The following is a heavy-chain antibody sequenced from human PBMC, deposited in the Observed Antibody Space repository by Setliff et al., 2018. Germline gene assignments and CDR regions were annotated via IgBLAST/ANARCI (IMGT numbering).Heavy chain of an antibody. CDR1: GFTFTNYA. D-gene: IGHD6-19*01. CDR3: ARYSSGWTGGASDI. J-gene: IGHJ3*02. CDR2: INWNGGST. V-gene: IGHV3-20*04. Sequence: GGSLRLSCTASGFTFTNYAMSWVRQAPGKGLEWVSGINWNGGSTGSAGSVKGRFTISRDNAKNSLYLQMNSLRVEDTALYYCARYSSGWTGGASDIWGQGTMVTVSS.